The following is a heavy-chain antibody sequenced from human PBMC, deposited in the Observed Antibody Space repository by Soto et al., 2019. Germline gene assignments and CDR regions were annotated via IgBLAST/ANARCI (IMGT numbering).Heavy chain of an antibody. CDR2: ISGGSSHI. J-gene: IGHJ4*02. V-gene: IGHV3-21*01. CDR3: ARFETVGSLDLDY. CDR1: GFTFSSYS. D-gene: IGHD1-26*01. Sequence: EVQLVESGGGLVKPGGSLRLSCAASGFTFSSYSMNWVRQAPGKGLEWVSSISGGSSHILYADSVKGRFTISRDDAKSSLFLQMDSRRADDSAVYYCARFETVGSLDLDYWGRGTLVTVSS.